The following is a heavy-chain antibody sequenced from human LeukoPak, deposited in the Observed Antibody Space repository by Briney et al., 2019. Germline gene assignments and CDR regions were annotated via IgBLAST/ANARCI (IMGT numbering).Heavy chain of an antibody. CDR3: ARDFKSGYVDS. Sequence: PGGSLRLSCAASGFTFSNYGMHWVRQAPGKGLEWVAVIYDDGTKEYFADSVKGRFTISRDNSKNTVLLQMNSLRAEDTAMFYCARDFKSGYVDSWGQGTLVTVSS. D-gene: IGHD3-3*01. J-gene: IGHJ4*02. CDR2: IYDDGTKE. CDR1: GFTFSNYG. V-gene: IGHV3-33*01.